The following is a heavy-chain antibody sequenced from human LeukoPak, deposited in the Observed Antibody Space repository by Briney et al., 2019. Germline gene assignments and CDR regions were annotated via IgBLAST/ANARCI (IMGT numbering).Heavy chain of an antibody. CDR1: GYTFTSYA. D-gene: IGHD5-12*01. J-gene: IGHJ4*02. CDR2: ISGYNGNT. V-gene: IGHV1-18*01. Sequence: ASVKVSCKASGYTFTSYAISWVRQAPGQGLEWMGWISGYNGNTNYAQRLQGRVTMTTDTSTSTAHMELRSLRSDDTAVYYCARSGLPGNYYFDYWGQGTLVTVSS. CDR3: ARSGLPGNYYFDY.